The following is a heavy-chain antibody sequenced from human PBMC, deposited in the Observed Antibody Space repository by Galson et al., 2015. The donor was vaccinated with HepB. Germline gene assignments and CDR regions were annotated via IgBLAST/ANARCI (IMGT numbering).Heavy chain of an antibody. V-gene: IGHV1-69*13. CDR2: IIPFSGST. CDR1: GGTFTSYA. D-gene: IGHD6-19*01. Sequence: SVKVSCKASGGTFTSYAIIWVRRAPGQGLEWMGVIIPFSGSTTYAQNFQGRLKITADESTGTAYMDLSSLRSEDTAVYYCASQIAVAGNLAYWGQGTLVTVSS. J-gene: IGHJ4*02. CDR3: ASQIAVAGNLAY.